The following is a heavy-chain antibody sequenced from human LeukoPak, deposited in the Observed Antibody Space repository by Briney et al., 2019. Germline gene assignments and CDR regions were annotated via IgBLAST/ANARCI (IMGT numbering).Heavy chain of an antibody. V-gene: IGHV3-21*04. D-gene: IGHD3-9*01. CDR3: AKASHLTGHYLPIDY. CDR2: ISSSSSYI. Sequence: GGSLRLSCAASGFTFSSYSMNWVRQAPGKGLEWVSSISSSSSYIYYADSVKGRFTISRDNSKNTLYLQMNSLGAEDTAVYYCAKASHLTGHYLPIDYWGHGTLVTVSS. J-gene: IGHJ4*01. CDR1: GFTFSSYS.